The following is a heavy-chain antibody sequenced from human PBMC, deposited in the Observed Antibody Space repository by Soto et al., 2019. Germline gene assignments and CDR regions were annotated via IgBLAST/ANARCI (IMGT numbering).Heavy chain of an antibody. Sequence: PGESLKISCKGSGFSFTSYWIGWVRQMPGKGLEWMGRIDPSDSYTNYSPSFQGHVTISADKSISTAYLQWSSLKASDTAMYYCARQVLNNYYYYGMDVWGQGTTVTVSS. J-gene: IGHJ6*02. CDR1: GFSFTSYW. CDR3: ARQVLNNYYYYGMDV. CDR2: IDPSDSYT. V-gene: IGHV5-10-1*01.